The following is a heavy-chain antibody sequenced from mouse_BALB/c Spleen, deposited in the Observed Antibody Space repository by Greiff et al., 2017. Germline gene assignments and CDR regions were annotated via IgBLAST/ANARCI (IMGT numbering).Heavy chain of an antibody. V-gene: IGHV5-12-2*01. Sequence: DVHLLESGVGLVQPGGSLKLSCAASGFTFSSYTMSWVRQTPEKRLEWVAYISNGGGSTYYPDTVKGRFTISRDNAKNTLYLQMSSLKSEDTAMYYCARHSSYGSFAYWGQGTLVTVSA. D-gene: IGHD1-2*01. CDR2: ISNGGGST. CDR3: ARHSSYGSFAY. J-gene: IGHJ3*01. CDR1: GFTFSSYT.